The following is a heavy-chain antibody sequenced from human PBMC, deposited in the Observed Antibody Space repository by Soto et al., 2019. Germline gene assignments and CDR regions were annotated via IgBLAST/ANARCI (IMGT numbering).Heavy chain of an antibody. CDR2: INEDGRIT. J-gene: IGHJ4*02. V-gene: IGHV3-74*01. CDR1: GFTFSTNW. D-gene: IGHD3-10*01. CDR3: ARDIGGVGSH. Sequence: EVQPVESGGGLVQPGGSLRLSCAASGFTFSTNWMHWVRQVAGKGLIWVSRINEDGRITDYADSAKGRFTISRDNAKNTLYLQMNSLRAEDTAVYYCARDIGGVGSHWGQGTLVTVAS.